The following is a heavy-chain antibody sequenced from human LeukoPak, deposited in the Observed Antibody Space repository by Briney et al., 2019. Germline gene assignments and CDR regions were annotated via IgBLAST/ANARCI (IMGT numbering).Heavy chain of an antibody. CDR1: GYTFTSYD. Sequence: GASVKVSCKASGYTFTSYDINWVRQATGQGLEWMGWMNPNSGNTGYAQKFQGRVTMTRNTSISTAYMELSSLRSEDTAVYYCARVVSRYSSSLGVVGDAFDIWGQGTMVTVSS. CDR2: MNPNSGNT. J-gene: IGHJ3*02. V-gene: IGHV1-8*01. CDR3: ARVVSRYSSSLGVVGDAFDI. D-gene: IGHD6-13*01.